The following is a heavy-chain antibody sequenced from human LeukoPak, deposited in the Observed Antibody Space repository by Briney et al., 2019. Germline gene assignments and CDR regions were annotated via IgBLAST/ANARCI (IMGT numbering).Heavy chain of an antibody. CDR2: IYYNDDK. CDR3: AHLVVTIDWRSYFDY. Sequence: SGPTLVNPTQTLTLTCTFSDFSLSTPGMGVGWIRQPPGKALKWLAFIYYNDDKRYSPSLRSRLTITRDTSKNQVVLAMTNMDPVDTATYYCAHLVVTIDWRSYFDYWGQGALVTVSS. J-gene: IGHJ4*02. CDR1: DFSLSTPGMG. V-gene: IGHV2-5*01. D-gene: IGHD3-9*01.